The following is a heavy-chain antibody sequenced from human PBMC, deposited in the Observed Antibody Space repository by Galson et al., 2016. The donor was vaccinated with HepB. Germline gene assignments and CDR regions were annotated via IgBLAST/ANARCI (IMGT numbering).Heavy chain of an antibody. CDR1: GFTFSNYW. V-gene: IGHV3-7*01. Sequence: SLRLSCAASGFTFSNYWMSWVRQGPGKGLEWEGNIKDDGSEKNYVESVKGRFTISRDNAKNSLYLQMNSLRVEDTAVYYCTRDFGYSNYDWGQGTLVTVSS. CDR3: TRDFGYSNYD. CDR2: IKDDGSEK. J-gene: IGHJ4*02. D-gene: IGHD6-13*01.